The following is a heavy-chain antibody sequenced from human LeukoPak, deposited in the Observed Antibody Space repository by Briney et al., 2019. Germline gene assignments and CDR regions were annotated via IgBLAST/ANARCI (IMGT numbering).Heavy chain of an antibody. CDR3: ASQEGVRYFDY. Sequence: GGSLRLPCAGSGFSFSDNHMSWIRQAPGKGLEWISYISSRGYTMYYADSVKGRFTISRENAKNLLYLQMHSLRAEDTAVYYCASQEGVRYFDYWGQGTLVTVSS. V-gene: IGHV3-11*01. J-gene: IGHJ4*02. CDR1: GFSFSDNH. D-gene: IGHD3-10*01. CDR2: ISSRGYTM.